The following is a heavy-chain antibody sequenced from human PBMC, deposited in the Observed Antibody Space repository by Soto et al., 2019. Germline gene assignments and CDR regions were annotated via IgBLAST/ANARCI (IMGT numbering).Heavy chain of an antibody. J-gene: IGHJ6*02. D-gene: IGHD3-10*01. CDR2: IIPIFGTA. V-gene: IGHV1-69*01. Sequence: QVQLVQSGAEVKKPGSSVKVSCKASGGTFSSYAISWVRQAPGQGLEWMGGIIPIFGTANYAQKFQGRVTITADESTSTAYMELSSLRSEDTAVYYCARAMVRGVLGLGDYYYGMDVWGQGTTVTVSS. CDR3: ARAMVRGVLGLGDYYYGMDV. CDR1: GGTFSSYA.